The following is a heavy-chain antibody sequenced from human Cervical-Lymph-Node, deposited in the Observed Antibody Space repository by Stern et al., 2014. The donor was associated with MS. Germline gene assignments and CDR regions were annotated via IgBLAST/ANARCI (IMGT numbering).Heavy chain of an antibody. Sequence: VQLVESGGGLVKPGGSMRLSCAASGFTFSDYYMSWIRQAPGKGLEWVSYISSSGSTIYYADSVKGRFTISRDNAKNSLYLQMNSLRAEDTAVYYCARYRYSSSWYPVAWFDPWGQGTLVTVSS. J-gene: IGHJ5*02. CDR1: GFTFSDYY. CDR3: ARYRYSSSWYPVAWFDP. CDR2: ISSSGSTI. V-gene: IGHV3-11*01. D-gene: IGHD6-13*01.